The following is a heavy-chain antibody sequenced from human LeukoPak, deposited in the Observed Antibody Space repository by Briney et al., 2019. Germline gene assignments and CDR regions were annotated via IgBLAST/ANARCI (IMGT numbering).Heavy chain of an antibody. J-gene: IGHJ4*02. Sequence: ASVKVSCKASGYTFTSYDINWVRQATGQGLEWMGWMNPNSGNTGYAQKFQGRVTMTRNTSISIAYMELSSLRSKDTAVYYCAREEEMVYGDFDYWGQGTLVTVSS. V-gene: IGHV1-8*01. D-gene: IGHD2-8*01. CDR3: AREEEMVYGDFDY. CDR2: MNPNSGNT. CDR1: GYTFTSYD.